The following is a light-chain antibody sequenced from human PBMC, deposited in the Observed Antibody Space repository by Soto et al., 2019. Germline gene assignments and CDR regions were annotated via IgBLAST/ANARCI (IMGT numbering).Light chain of an antibody. V-gene: IGKV1-5*03. Sequence: DIPMTQSPSTLSASVGDRVTITCRASQSISIWLAWYQQKPGKAPKRLIYKASTLESGVTSRFSGSRSVTEFTLTIISLQPDDFAAYYCQQYNSYSGTFGQGTKVEIK. CDR1: QSISIW. CDR2: KAS. J-gene: IGKJ1*01. CDR3: QQYNSYSGT.